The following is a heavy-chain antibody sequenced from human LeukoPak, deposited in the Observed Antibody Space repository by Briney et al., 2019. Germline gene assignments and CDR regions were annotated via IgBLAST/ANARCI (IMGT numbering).Heavy chain of an antibody. CDR2: ISGSGRTI. CDR3: ATLLGSCTDGVCYAPFDF. D-gene: IGHD2-8*01. Sequence: GGSLRLSCAASGFTFSSNAMSWVRQAPGQGLEWVSAISGSGRTINYADSVKGRFTVSRDNSKNTLYLQMTSLRAEDTAVYYWATLLGSCTDGVCYAPFDFWGQGSLVTVSS. V-gene: IGHV3-23*01. J-gene: IGHJ4*02. CDR1: GFTFSSNA.